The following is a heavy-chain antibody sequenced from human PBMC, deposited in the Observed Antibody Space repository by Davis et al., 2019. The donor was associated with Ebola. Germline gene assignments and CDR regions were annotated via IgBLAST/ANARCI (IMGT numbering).Heavy chain of an antibody. Sequence: GGSLRLSCAASGFTFSGSAMHWVRQASGKGLEWVGRIRSKANSYATAYAASVKGRFTISRDDSKNTAYLQMNSLRAEDTAVYYCARARYSSGWGSYFQHWGQGTLVTVSS. CDR1: GFTFSGSA. V-gene: IGHV3-73*01. D-gene: IGHD6-19*01. CDR3: ARARYSSGWGSYFQH. CDR2: IRSKANSYAT. J-gene: IGHJ1*01.